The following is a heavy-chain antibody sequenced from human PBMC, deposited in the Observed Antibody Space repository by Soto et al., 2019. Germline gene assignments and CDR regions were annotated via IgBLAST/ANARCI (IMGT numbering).Heavy chain of an antibody. J-gene: IGHJ6*02. CDR1: GGTFSSYA. CDR3: ASEGSIAAAGADTYYYYGMDV. Sequence: GASVKVSCKASGGTFSSYAISWVRQAPGQGLEWMGGIIPIFGTANYAQKFQGRVTITADESTSTAYMELSSLRSEDTAVYYCASEGSIAAAGADTYYYYGMDVWGQGTTGTVSS. D-gene: IGHD6-13*01. CDR2: IIPIFGTA. V-gene: IGHV1-69*13.